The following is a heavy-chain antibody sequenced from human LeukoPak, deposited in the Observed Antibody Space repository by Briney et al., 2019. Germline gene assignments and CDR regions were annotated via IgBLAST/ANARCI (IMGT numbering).Heavy chain of an antibody. CDR1: GGTFSSYA. Sequence: ASVKVSCKASGGTFSSYAISWVRQAPGQGLEWMGWINPNSGGTNYAQKFQGRVTMTRDTSISTAYMELSRLRSDDTAVYYCARSGNIAAAEHNWFDPWGQGTLVTVSS. D-gene: IGHD6-13*01. CDR2: INPNSGGT. J-gene: IGHJ5*02. CDR3: ARSGNIAAAEHNWFDP. V-gene: IGHV1-2*02.